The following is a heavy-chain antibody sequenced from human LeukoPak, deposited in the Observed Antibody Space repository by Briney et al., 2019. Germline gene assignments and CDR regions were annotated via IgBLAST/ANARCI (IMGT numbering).Heavy chain of an antibody. V-gene: IGHV3-21*01. J-gene: IGHJ4*02. CDR3: GRAFPPLRTSSAGDL. D-gene: IGHD3-16*01. Sequence: PGGSLRLSCSASGFTFSDYDMNWVRQAPGKGLEWVPSISYLSSHVYYGDSVKGRFSISRDNAKNSLCLQMNSLGAEDTAIYYCGRAFPPLRTSSAGDLWGQGILVTVSS. CDR2: ISYLSSHV. CDR1: GFTFSDYD.